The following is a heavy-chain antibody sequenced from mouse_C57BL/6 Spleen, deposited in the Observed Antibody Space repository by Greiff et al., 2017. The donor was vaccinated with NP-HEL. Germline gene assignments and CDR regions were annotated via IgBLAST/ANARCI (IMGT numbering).Heavy chain of an antibody. J-gene: IGHJ3*01. D-gene: IGHD2-4*01. CDR3: VRPRSIYYDYDGFAY. CDR1: GLSFNTYA. CDR2: IRRKSNNSAT. Sequence: EVQGVESGGGLVQPKGSLKLSCAASGLSFNTYAMNWVRQAPGQGLEWVARIRRKSNNSATYYADSVKDRFTISRDDSESMLYLQMNNLKTEDTAMYYGVRPRSIYYDYDGFAYWGQGTLVTVSA. V-gene: IGHV10-1*01.